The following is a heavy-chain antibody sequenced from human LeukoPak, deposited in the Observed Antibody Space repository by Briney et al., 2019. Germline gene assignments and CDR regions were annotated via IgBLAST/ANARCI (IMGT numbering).Heavy chain of an antibody. Sequence: GGSLRLSCAASGFTFSDYYMSWIRQAPGKGLEWVAVIWYDETNKYYTNSVKGRFTISRDNSKNTLYLQMNSLRAEDTAVYYCARTKFGDYDLDYWGQGTLVTVSS. V-gene: IGHV3-33*08. CDR2: IWYDETNK. D-gene: IGHD4-17*01. CDR1: GFTFSDYY. J-gene: IGHJ4*02. CDR3: ARTKFGDYDLDY.